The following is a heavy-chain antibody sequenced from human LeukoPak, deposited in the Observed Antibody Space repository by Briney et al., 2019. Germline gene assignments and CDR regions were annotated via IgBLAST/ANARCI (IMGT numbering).Heavy chain of an antibody. CDR2: IYSSGST. J-gene: IGHJ3*02. CDR3: ARVLAEMAAVWRDDVFDI. CDR1: GDSISGYY. Sequence: SETLSLTCTVSGDSISGYYWSWIRQPPGKGLEWIGFIYSSGSTNYNPSLKSRVTISVDTSKNQFALRVNSVTAADTAVYYCARVLAEMAAVWRDDVFDIWSQGTMVTVSS. D-gene: IGHD5-24*01. V-gene: IGHV4-59*01.